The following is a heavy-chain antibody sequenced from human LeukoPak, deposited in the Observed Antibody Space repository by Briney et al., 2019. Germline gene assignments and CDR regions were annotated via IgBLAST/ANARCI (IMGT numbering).Heavy chain of an antibody. CDR1: GFTFSSYS. J-gene: IGHJ4*02. CDR2: ISSSSSYI. V-gene: IGHV3-21*01. CDR3: TRDSLDYRFDC. Sequence: PGGSLRLSCAASGFTFSSYSMNWVRQAPGKGLEWVSSISSSSSYIYYADSVKGRFTISRDNAKNSLYLQMNSLRAEGTAVYYFTRDSLDYRFDCWGQGTLVTVSS. D-gene: IGHD3/OR15-3a*01.